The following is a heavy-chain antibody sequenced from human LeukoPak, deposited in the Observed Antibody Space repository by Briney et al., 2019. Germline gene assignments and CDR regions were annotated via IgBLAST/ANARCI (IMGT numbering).Heavy chain of an antibody. Sequence: KPSETLSLTCTVSGDSMSNSRHYWGWIRQPPGKGLEWIPSSFYSGNTYYNPSLKSRVTISVDTSKDQFSLKVTSVTAADTALYFCARHVHIPGTTIPWFDNWGQGTLVTVSS. V-gene: IGHV4-39*01. CDR2: SFYSGNT. J-gene: IGHJ4*02. CDR1: GDSMSNSRHY. CDR3: ARHVHIPGTTIPWFDN. D-gene: IGHD1-7*01.